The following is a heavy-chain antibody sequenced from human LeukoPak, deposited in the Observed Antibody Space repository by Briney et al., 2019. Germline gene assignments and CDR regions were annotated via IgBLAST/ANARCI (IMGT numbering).Heavy chain of an antibody. CDR1: GFTFSLYA. CDR2: ILYDGSNE. V-gene: IGHV3-30*09. D-gene: IGHD3-22*01. J-gene: IGHJ4*02. Sequence: QSGGSLRLSCAASGFTFSLYAVHWVRQAPGKGLEWVAGILYDGSNEYYGDSVKGRFAISRDNSKKTLYLQMNSLRAEDTAVYHCARILLPDSSGHPLGYWGQGTLVTVSS. CDR3: ARILLPDSSGHPLGY.